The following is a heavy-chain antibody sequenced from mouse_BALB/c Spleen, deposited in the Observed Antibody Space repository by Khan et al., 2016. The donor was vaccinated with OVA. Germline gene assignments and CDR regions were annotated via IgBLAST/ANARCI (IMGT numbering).Heavy chain of an antibody. CDR2: IFPGTGTT. CDR3: ARAYFGNYEFAY. CDR1: GYTFTSYW. Sequence: QVRLQQSGAELVKPGASVKLSCKTSGYTFTSYWIQWVKQRPGQGLGWIGEIFPGTGTTYYNENFTGKATLTVDTSSSTAFMQLSSLTSEDSDVYFCARAYFGNYEFAYWGQGTLVTVSA. D-gene: IGHD2-10*01. J-gene: IGHJ3*01. V-gene: IGHV1S132*01.